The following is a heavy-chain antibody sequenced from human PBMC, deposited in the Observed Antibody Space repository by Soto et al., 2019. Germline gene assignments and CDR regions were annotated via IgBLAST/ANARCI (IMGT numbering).Heavy chain of an antibody. Sequence: GESLKISCKGSGYRFTSYWIGSVSPMPGKGLEWMGIIYPGDSDTRYSPSFQGQVTISADKSISTAYLQWSSLKASDTAMYYCARQVAVAGYFDYWGQGTLVTVSS. J-gene: IGHJ4*02. V-gene: IGHV5-51*01. D-gene: IGHD6-19*01. CDR1: GYRFTSYW. CDR2: IYPGDSDT. CDR3: ARQVAVAGYFDY.